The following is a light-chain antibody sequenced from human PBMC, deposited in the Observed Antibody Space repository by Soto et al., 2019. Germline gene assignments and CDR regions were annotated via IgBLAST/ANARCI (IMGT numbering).Light chain of an antibody. CDR2: DDD. CDR1: SSNIGGNS. CDR3: GSWDSSLSAYV. Sequence: QSVLTQPPSVSAAPGQRVTISCSGSSSNIGGNSVSWYQQLPGTAPKLLIYDDDKRPSGIPDRFSGSKSGTSATLGITGFXTGDEAAYYCGSWDSSLSAYVFGTGTKVTVL. J-gene: IGLJ1*01. V-gene: IGLV1-51*01.